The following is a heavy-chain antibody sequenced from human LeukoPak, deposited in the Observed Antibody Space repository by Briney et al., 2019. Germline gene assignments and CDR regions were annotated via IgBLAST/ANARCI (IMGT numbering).Heavy chain of an antibody. J-gene: IGHJ4*02. D-gene: IGHD3-22*01. CDR2: IYSGSST. V-gene: IGHV3-53*01. Sequence: GGSLRLSCAASGFTVSSNYMNWVRQAPGKGLEWVSLIYSGSSTNYAGSVKGRFTISRDNSKNTLYLQMNSLRVEDTAVYYCAKGPRPGSSGYPNLDHWGQGTLVTVSS. CDR3: AKGPRPGSSGYPNLDH. CDR1: GFTVSSNY.